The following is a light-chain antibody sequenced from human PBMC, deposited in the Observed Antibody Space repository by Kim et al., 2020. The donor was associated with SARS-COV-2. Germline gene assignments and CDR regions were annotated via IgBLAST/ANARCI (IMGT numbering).Light chain of an antibody. J-gene: IGLJ3*02. CDR3: CSYAGSYTWV. CDR1: SSDVGGYNY. CDR2: DVS. V-gene: IGLV2-11*01. Sequence: QSALTQPRSVSGSPVQSVTISCTGTSSDVGGYNYVSWYQQHPGKAPKVMIYDVSKRPSGVPDRFSGSKSGNTASLTISGLQAEDEADYYCCSYAGSYTWVFGGGTQLTVL.